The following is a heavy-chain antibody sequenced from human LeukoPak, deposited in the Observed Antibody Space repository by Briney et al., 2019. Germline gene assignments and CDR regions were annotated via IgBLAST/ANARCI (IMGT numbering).Heavy chain of an antibody. V-gene: IGHV1-69*05. CDR1: GGTFSSYA. Sequence: ASVKVSCKASGGTFSSYAISWVRQAPGQGLEWMGGIIPIFGTANYAQKFQGRVTITTDESTSTAYMELSSLRSEDTAVYYCARSSYYYDSSGYFDYWGQGTLVTVSS. D-gene: IGHD3-22*01. CDR2: IIPIFGTA. CDR3: ARSSYYYDSSGYFDY. J-gene: IGHJ4*02.